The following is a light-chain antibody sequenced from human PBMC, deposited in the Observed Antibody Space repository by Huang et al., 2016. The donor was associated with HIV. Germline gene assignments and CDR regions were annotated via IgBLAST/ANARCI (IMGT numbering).Light chain of an antibody. CDR3: QQYDNLPIT. CDR2: DAS. CDR1: QDISKY. Sequence: DIQMTQSPSSLSASVGDRVTITCQASQDISKYLNWYQQKPGKAPRALIYDASNLETGVPSRFSGSGSVTYFRLTINSLQPEDIATYYCQQYDNLPITFGQGTRLEIK. J-gene: IGKJ5*01. V-gene: IGKV1-33*01.